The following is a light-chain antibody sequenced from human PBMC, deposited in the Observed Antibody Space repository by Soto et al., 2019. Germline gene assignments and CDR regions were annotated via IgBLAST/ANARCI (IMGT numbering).Light chain of an antibody. CDR2: GAS. J-gene: IGKJ5*01. Sequence: EIVMTQSPATLSVSPGERATLSCRASQSVSSDLAWYQQKPGQAPRLLIYGASTRATGIPARFSGSGAGTEFTLTISSLQSEDFALYYCQQYNNWPPITFDQGTRLEIK. CDR1: QSVSSD. V-gene: IGKV3-15*01. CDR3: QQYNNWPPIT.